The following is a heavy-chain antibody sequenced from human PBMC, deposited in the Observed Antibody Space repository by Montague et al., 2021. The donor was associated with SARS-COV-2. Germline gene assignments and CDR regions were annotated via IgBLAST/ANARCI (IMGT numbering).Heavy chain of an antibody. J-gene: IGHJ5*01. CDR1: GGSSSGYY. CDR2: INHSGST. V-gene: IGHV4-34*01. D-gene: IGHD6-13*01. CDR3: ARGKYTGSWYGWHNCFDP. Sequence: SETLSLTCAVYGGSSSGYYWSWIRQPPGKGLEWIGEINHSGSTNYNPSLKSRVTISVDTSENQFSLKLSSVTAADTAVYYCARGKYTGSWYGWHNCFDPWGQGNLVTVSS.